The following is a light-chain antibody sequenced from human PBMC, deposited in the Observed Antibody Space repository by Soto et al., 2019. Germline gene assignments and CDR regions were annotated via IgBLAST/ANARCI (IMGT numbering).Light chain of an antibody. CDR2: EGS. J-gene: IGLJ2*01. Sequence: QSALTQPASVSGSPGQSITISCTGTSSDVGSYNLVSWYQQHPGKAPKHMIYEGSKRPSGVSNRFSGSKSGNTASLTISGLQAEYEADYYCCSYAGSSNVVFGGGTKLTVL. CDR3: CSYAGSSNVV. CDR1: SSDVGSYNL. V-gene: IGLV2-23*01.